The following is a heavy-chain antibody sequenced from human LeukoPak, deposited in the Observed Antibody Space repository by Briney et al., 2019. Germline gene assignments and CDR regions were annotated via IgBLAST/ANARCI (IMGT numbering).Heavy chain of an antibody. V-gene: IGHV2-5*08. D-gene: IGHD2-15*01. J-gene: IGHJ4*02. CDR1: GGSISSNYW. CDR3: AHIAATFDY. CDR2: IYWDDDK. Sequence: TLSLTCTVSGGSISSNYWSWIRQPPGKALEWLALIYWDDDKRYSPSLKSRLTITKDTSKNQVVLTMTNMDPVDTATYYCAHIAATFDYWGQGTLVTVSS.